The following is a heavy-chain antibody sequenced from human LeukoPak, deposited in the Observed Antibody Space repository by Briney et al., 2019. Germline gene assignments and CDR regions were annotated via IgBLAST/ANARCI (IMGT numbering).Heavy chain of an antibody. Sequence: GGSLRLSCAASGFTFSTYYMSWVRQAPGKGLEWVANIKQDGSDKSYVDSVKGRFTISRDNAKNSLYLQMNSLRAEDTAVYYCARKESNYVTHFDYWGQGTLVTASS. CDR3: ARKESNYVTHFDY. J-gene: IGHJ4*02. CDR2: IKQDGSDK. V-gene: IGHV3-7*01. D-gene: IGHD4-11*01. CDR1: GFTFSTYY.